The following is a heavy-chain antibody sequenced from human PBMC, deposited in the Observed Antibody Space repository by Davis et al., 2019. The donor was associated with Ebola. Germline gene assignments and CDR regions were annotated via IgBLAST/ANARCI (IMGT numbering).Heavy chain of an antibody. Sequence: AASVKVSCKVSGYTLTELSMHWVRQAPGKGLEWMGGFDPEDGETIYAQKFQGRVTMTEDTSTDTAYMELSSLRSEDTAVYYCATPISDYYDSSGYYFDYWGQGTLVIVSS. V-gene: IGHV1-24*01. CDR3: ATPISDYYDSSGYYFDY. CDR2: FDPEDGET. D-gene: IGHD3-22*01. CDR1: GYTLTELS. J-gene: IGHJ4*02.